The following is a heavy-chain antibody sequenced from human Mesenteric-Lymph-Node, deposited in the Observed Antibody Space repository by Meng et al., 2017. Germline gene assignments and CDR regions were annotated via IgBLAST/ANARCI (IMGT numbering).Heavy chain of an antibody. J-gene: IGHJ4*02. CDR3: TRGVSSSRWLQLLPFDY. CDR1: GFTFGDYA. V-gene: IGHV3-49*03. CDR2: IRSKAYGGTT. D-gene: IGHD5-24*01. Sequence: GESLKISCTASGFTFGDYAMSWFRQAPGKGLEWVGFIRSKAYGGTTEYAASVKGRFTISRDDSKSIAYLQMNSLKTEDTAVYYCTRGVSSSRWLQLLPFDYWGQGTLVTVSS.